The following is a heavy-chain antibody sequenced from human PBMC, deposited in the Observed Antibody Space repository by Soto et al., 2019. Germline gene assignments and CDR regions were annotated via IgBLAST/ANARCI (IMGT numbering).Heavy chain of an antibody. Sequence: QVQLVQSGAEVKKPGASVKVSCKASGYTFTGYYMHWVRQAPGQGLEWMGWINPNSGGTNYAQKFQGWVTMTRDTSISTAYMALSRLRSDDTAVYYCARGGSLEMATLQGIWWGQGTLVTVSS. J-gene: IGHJ4*02. CDR3: ARGGSLEMATLQGIW. V-gene: IGHV1-2*04. CDR1: GYTFTGYY. D-gene: IGHD5-12*01. CDR2: INPNSGGT.